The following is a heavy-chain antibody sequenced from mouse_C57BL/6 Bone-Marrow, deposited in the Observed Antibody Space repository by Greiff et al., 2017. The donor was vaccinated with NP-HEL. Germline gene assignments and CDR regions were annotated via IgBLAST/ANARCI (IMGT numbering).Heavy chain of an antibody. J-gene: IGHJ3*01. D-gene: IGHD2-12*01. CDR1: GFTFRSYG. CDR3: ERDSDDAFAY. Sequence: EVQLVESGGDLVKPGGSLKLSCAASGFTFRSYGMSWVRQTPDKRLEWVASIGSGGSYTYYPDSVQGRFTISRDNAKNTPYLQMSSLKSEDTATYVCERDSDDAFAYWGQGTLVTVSA. CDR2: IGSGGSYT. V-gene: IGHV5-6*01.